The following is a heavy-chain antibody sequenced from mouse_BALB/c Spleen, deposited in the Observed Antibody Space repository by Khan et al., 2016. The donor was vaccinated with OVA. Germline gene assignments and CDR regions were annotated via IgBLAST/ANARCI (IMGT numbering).Heavy chain of an antibody. J-gene: IGHJ3*01. D-gene: IGHD2-12*01. V-gene: IGHV1-4*01. CDR3: VRDGAYHNNDDGFAY. Sequence: QVQLKQSGAELARPGASVKMSCKASGYTFTSYTIHWVKKRPGQGLEWIGYINPSNGYTNYNQKFKDKATLTTDKSSTTAYLQLSSLTSDDAAVYDRVRDGAYHNNDDGFAYWGQGTLVTVSA. CDR1: GYTFTSYT. CDR2: INPSNGYT.